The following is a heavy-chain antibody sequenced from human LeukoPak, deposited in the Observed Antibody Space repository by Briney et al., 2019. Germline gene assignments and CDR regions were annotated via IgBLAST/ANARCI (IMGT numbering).Heavy chain of an antibody. CDR2: ISYDGSNK. CDR1: GFTFSSYG. CDR3: AKDSTRGTYYDSSGYYY. V-gene: IGHV3-30*18. J-gene: IGHJ4*02. Sequence: PGGSLRLSCAASGFTFSSYGMHWVRQAPGKGLEWVAVISYDGSNKYYADSVKGRFTISRDNSKNTLYLQMNSLRAEDTAVYYCAKDSTRGTYYDSSGYYYWGQGTLATVSS. D-gene: IGHD3-22*01.